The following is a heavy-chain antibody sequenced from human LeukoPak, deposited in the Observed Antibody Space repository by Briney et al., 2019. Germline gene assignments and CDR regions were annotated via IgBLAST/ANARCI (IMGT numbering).Heavy chain of an antibody. Sequence: PGRSLRLSCAASGFTFNNYGMHWVRQAPGEGLEWVAVIWYDGNHKYNADSVKGRVTISRDNSKNTLFLEMNSLRAEDTAAYYCTNGDRLHTTYYFDHWGQGTLVTVSS. J-gene: IGHJ4*02. D-gene: IGHD3-10*01. CDR3: TNGDRLHTTYYFDH. CDR2: IWYDGNHK. V-gene: IGHV3-33*06. CDR1: GFTFNNYG.